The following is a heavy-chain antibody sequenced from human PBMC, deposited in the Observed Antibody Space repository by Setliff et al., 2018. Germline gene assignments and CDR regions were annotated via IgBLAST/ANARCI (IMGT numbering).Heavy chain of an antibody. CDR2: IFSKGST. V-gene: IGHV4-61*09. CDR3: ARSIAAAATKF. J-gene: IGHJ4*02. Sequence: SETLSLTCTVSGGPINTGNYYWSWFRQPAGMGLEWIGQIFSKGSTNTNPSLMSRVTISMDTSKNQFSLRLTSITAADTGVYYCARSIAAAATKFWGQGTAVTVSS. CDR1: GGPINTGNYY. D-gene: IGHD6-25*01.